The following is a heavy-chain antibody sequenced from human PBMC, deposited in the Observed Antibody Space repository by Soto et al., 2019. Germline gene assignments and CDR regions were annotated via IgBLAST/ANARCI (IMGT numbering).Heavy chain of an antibody. V-gene: IGHV3-48*03. CDR1: GFTFSSYE. CDR2: ISSSGSTI. Sequence: PGGSLRLSCAASGFTFSSYEMNWVRQAPGKGLEWVSYISSSGSTIYYADSVKGRFTISRDNAKNSLYLQMNSLRAEDTAVYYCARDLRIAVAGRFDYWGQGTLVTVSS. D-gene: IGHD6-19*01. CDR3: ARDLRIAVAGRFDY. J-gene: IGHJ4*02.